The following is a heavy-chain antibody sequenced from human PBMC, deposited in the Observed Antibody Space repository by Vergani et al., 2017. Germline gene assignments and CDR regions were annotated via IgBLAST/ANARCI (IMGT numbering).Heavy chain of an antibody. D-gene: IGHD4-23*01. CDR2: ISSSSSYI. V-gene: IGHV3-21*01. Sequence: EVQLVESGGGLVKPGGSLRLSCAASGFTLSSYSMNWVRQAPGKGLDFVSSISSSSSYIYYADSVKGRFTLSRDNAKNSLYLQMNSLRAEDTAVYYCARGEVNRSYYYYYGMDVWGQGTTVTVSS. CDR1: GFTLSSYS. J-gene: IGHJ6*02. CDR3: ARGEVNRSYYYYYGMDV.